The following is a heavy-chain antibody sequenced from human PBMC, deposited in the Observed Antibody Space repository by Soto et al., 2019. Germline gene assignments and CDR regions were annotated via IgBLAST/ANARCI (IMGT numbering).Heavy chain of an antibody. V-gene: IGHV3-33*01. J-gene: IGHJ4*02. D-gene: IGHD3-22*01. CDR2: IWYDGSNK. CDR1: GFTFSSYG. Sequence: GVSLRLSCAASGFTFSSYGMHWVRQAPGKGLEWVAVIWYDGSNKYYADSVKGRFTISRDNSKNTLYLQMNSPRAEDTAVYYCARESEIVVVIKGLGTPDYWGQGTLVTVSS. CDR3: ARESEIVVVIKGLGTPDY.